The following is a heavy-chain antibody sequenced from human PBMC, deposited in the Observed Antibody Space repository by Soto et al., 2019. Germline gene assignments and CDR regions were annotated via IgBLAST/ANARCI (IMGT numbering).Heavy chain of an antibody. CDR1: GYTFTSYA. CDR3: AMGTSYSTYFDY. CDR2: INAGNGNT. J-gene: IGHJ4*02. V-gene: IGHV1-3*01. Sequence: GASVKVSCKASGYTFTSYAMHWVRQAPGQRLEWMGWINAGNGNTKYSQKFQGRVTITRDTSASTAYMELSSLRSEDTAVYYCAMGTSYSTYFDYWGQGTLVTVSS. D-gene: IGHD1-26*01.